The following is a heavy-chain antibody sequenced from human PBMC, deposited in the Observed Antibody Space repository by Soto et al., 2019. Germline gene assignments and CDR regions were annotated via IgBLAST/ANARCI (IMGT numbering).Heavy chain of an antibody. V-gene: IGHV3-21*01. D-gene: IGHD3-9*01. CDR3: ARDERYFDWLNYYGMDV. CDR2: ISSDSSYI. Sequence: PGGSLRLSCAASGFTFTRYSMNWVRQAPGKGLEWVSSISSDSSYIYYADSVKGRFTISRDNAKNSLYLQMNSLRAEDTAMYYCARDERYFDWLNYYGMDVWGQGTTVTVSS. J-gene: IGHJ6*02. CDR1: GFTFTRYS.